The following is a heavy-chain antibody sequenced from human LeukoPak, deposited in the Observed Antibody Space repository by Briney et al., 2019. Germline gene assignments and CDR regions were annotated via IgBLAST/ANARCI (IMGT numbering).Heavy chain of an antibody. V-gene: IGHV4-34*01. CDR3: ARRGRSRGSYYYFDY. D-gene: IGHD1-26*01. Sequence: PSETLSLTCAVYGGSFSGYYWSWIRQPPGKGLEWIGEINHSGSTNYNPSLKSRVTISVDTSKNQFSLKLSSVTAADTAVYYCARRGRSRGSYYYFDYRGQGTLVTVSS. CDR1: GGSFSGYY. CDR2: INHSGST. J-gene: IGHJ4*02.